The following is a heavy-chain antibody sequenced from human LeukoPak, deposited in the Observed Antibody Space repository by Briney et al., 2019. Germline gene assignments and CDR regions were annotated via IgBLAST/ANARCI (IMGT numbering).Heavy chain of an antibody. Sequence: ASVKVSCKASGGTFSSYAISWVRQAPGQGLEWMGGIIPIFGTANYAQKFQGRVTITADESTSTAYMELSSLRSEDTAVYYCARAVCGTSCYTVGYFDYWGQGTLVTVSS. CDR3: ARAVCGTSCYTVGYFDY. D-gene: IGHD2-2*02. V-gene: IGHV1-69*13. J-gene: IGHJ4*02. CDR2: IIPIFGTA. CDR1: GGTFSSYA.